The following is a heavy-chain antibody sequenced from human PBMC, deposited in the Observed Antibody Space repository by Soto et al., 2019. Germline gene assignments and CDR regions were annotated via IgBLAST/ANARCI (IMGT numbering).Heavy chain of an antibody. Sequence: SETLSLTCTVSGGSISTYYWTWIRQPPGKGLEWIGYIYYSGSTNYNPSLKSRVTMSVDTSKNQFSLKLRSVTAADTAVYFCARHRSLDPWGQGALVTVSS. CDR2: IYYSGST. J-gene: IGHJ5*02. CDR3: ARHRSLDP. V-gene: IGHV4-59*08. CDR1: GGSISTYY.